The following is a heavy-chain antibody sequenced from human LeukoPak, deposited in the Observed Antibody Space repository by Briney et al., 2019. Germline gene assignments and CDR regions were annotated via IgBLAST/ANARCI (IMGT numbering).Heavy chain of an antibody. V-gene: IGHV3-33*01. CDR1: GFTFSSYG. CDR2: IWYDGSNK. Sequence: GGSLRLSCAASGFTFSSYGMHWVRQAPGKGLEWVAVIWYDGSNKYYADSVKGRFTVSRDNSKNTLYLQMDSLRAEDTAVYYCARDPGVRWLVGFDYWGQGTLVTVSS. J-gene: IGHJ4*02. CDR3: ARDPGVRWLVGFDY. D-gene: IGHD6-19*01.